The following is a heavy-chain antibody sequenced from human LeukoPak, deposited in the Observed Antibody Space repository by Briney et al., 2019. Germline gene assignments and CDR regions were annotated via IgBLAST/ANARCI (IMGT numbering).Heavy chain of an antibody. J-gene: IGHJ4*02. V-gene: IGHV4-59*01. Sequence: RPSETLSLTCTVSGGSISSYCWNWIRQPPGKGLEWVGYIYYCGSTNYNPSLKSRLTISVDTSKNQFSLKLSSVTAADTAVYYCAREDRSRSSDPFDYWGQGTLVTVSS. CDR1: GGSISSYC. CDR3: AREDRSRSSDPFDY. D-gene: IGHD1-26*01. CDR2: IYYCGST.